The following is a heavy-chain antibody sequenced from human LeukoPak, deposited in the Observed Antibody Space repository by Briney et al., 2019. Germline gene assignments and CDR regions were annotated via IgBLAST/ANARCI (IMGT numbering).Heavy chain of an antibody. Sequence: GGSLRLSCAASGFTFSSYAMHWVRQAPGKGLEWVAVISYDGSNKYYADSVRGRFTISRDNSKNTLYLQMNSLRAEDTAVYYCARDSGPEGFLDYWGQGTLVTVSS. CDR3: ARDSGPEGFLDY. V-gene: IGHV3-30*04. CDR2: ISYDGSNK. D-gene: IGHD2-15*01. J-gene: IGHJ4*02. CDR1: GFTFSSYA.